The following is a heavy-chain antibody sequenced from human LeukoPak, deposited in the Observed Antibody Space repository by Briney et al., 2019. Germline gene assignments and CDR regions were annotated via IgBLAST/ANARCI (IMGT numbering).Heavy chain of an antibody. D-gene: IGHD5-18*01. CDR1: GYTFTSYA. V-gene: IGHV1-3*03. CDR3: ARARYSYGHYYFDY. Sequence: GASVKVSCKASGYTFTSYAMHWVRQAPGQRLEWMGWINAGNGNTKYSQEFQGRVTITRDTSASTAYMELSSLRSEDMAVYYCARARYSYGHYYFDYWGQGTLVTVSS. J-gene: IGHJ4*02. CDR2: INAGNGNT.